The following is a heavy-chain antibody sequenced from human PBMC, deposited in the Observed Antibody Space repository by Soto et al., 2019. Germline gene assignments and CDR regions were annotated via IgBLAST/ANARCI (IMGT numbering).Heavy chain of an antibody. Sequence: QVQLVQSGAEVKKPGASVKVSCKASGYTFSSYAIHWVRQAHGQGLEWMGWINAGNGNSEYSQKFQGRVTITRDTSASTVYLELSSLRLEDTGVFFCARFYGSSASWGQGSLLTVSS. J-gene: IGHJ4*02. V-gene: IGHV1-3*01. CDR3: ARFYGSSAS. CDR1: GYTFSSYA. CDR2: INAGNGNS. D-gene: IGHD2-15*01.